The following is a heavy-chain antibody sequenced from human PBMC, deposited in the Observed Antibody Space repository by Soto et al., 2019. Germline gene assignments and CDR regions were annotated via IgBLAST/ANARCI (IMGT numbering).Heavy chain of an antibody. J-gene: IGHJ4*02. Sequence: QVQLVQSGAEVKKPGASVKVSCKTSGYTFTSYVMHWVRQAPGQRPEWMGWINAGIGNTKYSQKFQGRVTFTRDTAASTAYMELSSLRSDDTAVYYCAIGATGYDYWGQGTLVSVSS. D-gene: IGHD1-1*01. CDR1: GYTFTSYV. V-gene: IGHV1-3*01. CDR3: AIGATGYDY. CDR2: INAGIGNT.